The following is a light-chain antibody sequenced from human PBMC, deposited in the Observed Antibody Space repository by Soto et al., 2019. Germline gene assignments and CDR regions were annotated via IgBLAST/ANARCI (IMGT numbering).Light chain of an antibody. J-gene: IGKJ1*01. CDR3: QQYSNWPRT. V-gene: IGKV3-15*01. Sequence: EIVMTQSPATLSVSPGERATLSCRASQSVRSNLAWYQQKPGQPPRLLFYGASTRATGIPARFSGSGSGTEFTITISSLQSEDFAVYYCQQYSNWPRTFGQGTEVEIK. CDR2: GAS. CDR1: QSVRSN.